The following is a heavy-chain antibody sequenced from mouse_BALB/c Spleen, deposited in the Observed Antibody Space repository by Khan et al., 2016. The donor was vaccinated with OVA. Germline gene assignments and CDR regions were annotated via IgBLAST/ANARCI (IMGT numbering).Heavy chain of an antibody. V-gene: IGHV2-6*02. Sequence: QVQLKESGPGLVAPSRSLSITCTVSGFSLTTYGVHWVRQPPGKGLEWLVVIWSDGSTNYNSALKSRLSISKDNSKSQVFLKMNSLQTDDTAMYYCARRFDGYSSLNAMDYWGQGTSVTVSS. CDR2: IWSDGST. D-gene: IGHD2-3*01. CDR1: GFSLTTYG. J-gene: IGHJ4*01. CDR3: ARRFDGYSSLNAMDY.